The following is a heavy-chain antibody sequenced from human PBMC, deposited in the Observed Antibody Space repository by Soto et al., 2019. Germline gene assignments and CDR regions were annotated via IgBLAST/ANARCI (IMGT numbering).Heavy chain of an antibody. CDR2: ISAYNGNT. V-gene: IGHV1-18*01. Sequence: GASVKVSCKASGYTFTSYGISWVRQAPGQGLEWMGWISAYNGNTKYSQKFQGRVTITRDTSASTAYMELSSLRSEDTAVYYCARGLGLYYFDYWGQGTLVTVS. J-gene: IGHJ4*02. D-gene: IGHD1-26*01. CDR3: ARGLGLYYFDY. CDR1: GYTFTSYG.